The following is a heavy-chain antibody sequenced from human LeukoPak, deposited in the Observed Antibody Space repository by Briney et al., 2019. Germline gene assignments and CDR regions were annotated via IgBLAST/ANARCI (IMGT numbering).Heavy chain of an antibody. V-gene: IGHV4-31*03. CDR3: AGDRSRDAFDI. Sequence: SETLSLTCTVSGGSISSGGYYWSWIRQHPGKGLEWIGYIYYSGSTYYNPSLKSRVTISVDTSKNQFSLKLSSVTAADTAVYYCAGDRSRDAFDIWGQGTMVTVSS. CDR2: IYYSGST. J-gene: IGHJ3*02. CDR1: GGSISSGGYY.